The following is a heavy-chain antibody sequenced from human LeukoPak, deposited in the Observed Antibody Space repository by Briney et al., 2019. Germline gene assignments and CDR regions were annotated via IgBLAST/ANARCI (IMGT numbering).Heavy chain of an antibody. Sequence: SGGSLRLSCAASGFTFSTFAMIWVRQPPGKGLEWVPSIFPSGGEIHYADSVRGRFTISRDNSKSTLSLQMNSLRAEDTAIYYCATYRQVLLPFESWGQGTLVTVSS. CDR3: ATYRQVLLPFES. V-gene: IGHV3-23*01. D-gene: IGHD2-8*02. CDR1: GFTFSTFA. CDR2: IFPSGGEI. J-gene: IGHJ4*02.